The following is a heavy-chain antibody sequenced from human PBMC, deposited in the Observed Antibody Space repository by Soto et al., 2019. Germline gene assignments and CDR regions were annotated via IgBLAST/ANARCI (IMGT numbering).Heavy chain of an antibody. CDR2: ISSGSKTI. CDR1: GVTFSGYS. CDR3: AREDILGVRSFDY. V-gene: IGHV3-48*02. Sequence: GGSLRLSCAASGVTFSGYSVNWVRQAPGKGLEWVSYISSGSKTIYYAESVKGRFTVSRDNARNSQYLQMNSLRDEDTAVYYCAREDILGVRSFDYWGQGTLVTVSS. J-gene: IGHJ4*02. D-gene: IGHD3-9*01.